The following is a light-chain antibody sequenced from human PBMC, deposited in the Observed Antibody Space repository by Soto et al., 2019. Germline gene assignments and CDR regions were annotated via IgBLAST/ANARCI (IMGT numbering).Light chain of an antibody. CDR1: HSFGNTY. Sequence: EIVLTQSPGTLSFSPGEIATLSCSASHSFGNTYLAWYQQKPGRAPRLLIYDASNRATGIPDRFSGRGSGTDFTLTISRLEPEDFAVYDCQKYGPSARTFGPGKRLDIK. V-gene: IGKV3-20*01. CDR2: DAS. J-gene: IGKJ5*01. CDR3: QKYGPSART.